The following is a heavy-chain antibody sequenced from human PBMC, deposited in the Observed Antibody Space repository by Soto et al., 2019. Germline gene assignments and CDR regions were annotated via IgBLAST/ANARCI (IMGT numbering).Heavy chain of an antibody. CDR1: GFTFSSYA. CDR2: ISGSGGST. J-gene: IGHJ4*02. Sequence: EVQLLESGGGLVQPGGSLRLSCAASGFTFSSYAMSWVRQAPGKGLEWVSAISGSGGSTYYADSVKGRFTISRDNSKNTLYLQLNSLRAEDTDVYYCAKGLRWLVPPFDYWGQGTLVTVSS. V-gene: IGHV3-23*01. D-gene: IGHD6-19*01. CDR3: AKGLRWLVPPFDY.